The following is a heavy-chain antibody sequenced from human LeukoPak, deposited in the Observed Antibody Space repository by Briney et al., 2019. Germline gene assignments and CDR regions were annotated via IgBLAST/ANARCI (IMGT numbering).Heavy chain of an antibody. D-gene: IGHD3-22*01. CDR3: AKDRVMVIVVVITLQH. CDR1: GYAFTSFG. J-gene: IGHJ1*01. CDR2: ISAYNGNR. Sequence: GASVKVSCKASGYAFTSFGISWVRQAPGQRLEWMGWISAYNGNRNYAQKIQGRVTMTTDTSTSTGYMELRSLRSDDTAVYYCAKDRVMVIVVVITLQHWGQGTLVTVSS. V-gene: IGHV1-18*01.